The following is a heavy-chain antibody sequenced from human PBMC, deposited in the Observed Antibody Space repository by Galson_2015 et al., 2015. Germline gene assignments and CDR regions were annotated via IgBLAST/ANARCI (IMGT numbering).Heavy chain of an antibody. J-gene: IGHJ4*02. CDR1: GFTFGSYA. V-gene: IGHV3-23*01. D-gene: IGHD3-9*01. CDR3: AKPDTYYDILTASFDF. Sequence: SLRLSCAASGFTFGSYAMNWVRQAPGKGLEWVSGISGSGGSTYYADSVKGRFTISRDNSKSTLYLQMNSLRAEDTAVYYCAKPDTYYDILTASFDFWGQGTLVTVSS. CDR2: ISGSGGST.